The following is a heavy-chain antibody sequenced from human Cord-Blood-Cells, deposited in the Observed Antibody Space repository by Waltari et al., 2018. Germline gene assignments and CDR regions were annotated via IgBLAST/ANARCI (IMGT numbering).Heavy chain of an antibody. D-gene: IGHD1-26*01. CDR2: IDYSGST. CDR1: GCSISISSYY. V-gene: IGHV4-39*01. CDR3: GTWGAEYLLFDY. Sequence: QLQLQESGPGLVKPSETLSLTCTVSGCSISISSYYWGWIRQPPGKGLEWIGSIDYSGSTYYNPSLKDRVTTSIDTSTNQFALKLWPGTEADTGVYYCGTWGAEYLLFDYWRQETRVTVSS. J-gene: IGHJ4*02.